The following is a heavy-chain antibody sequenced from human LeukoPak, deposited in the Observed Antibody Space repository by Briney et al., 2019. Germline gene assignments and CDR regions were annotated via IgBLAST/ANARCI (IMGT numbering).Heavy chain of an antibody. CDR2: ISPDSGNT. D-gene: IGHD3-3*01. CDR3: ARIEYDFWSRYYGIDY. J-gene: IGHJ4*02. CDR1: GYTFNSYG. Sequence: GASVKVSCKASGYTFNSYGTSWVRQAPGQGLQCMGWISPDSGNTHYVQKFQGRVTMTTDTSTSTAYMELTSLRSDDTAVYYCARIEYDFWSRYYGIDYWGQGTLVSVSS. V-gene: IGHV1-18*01.